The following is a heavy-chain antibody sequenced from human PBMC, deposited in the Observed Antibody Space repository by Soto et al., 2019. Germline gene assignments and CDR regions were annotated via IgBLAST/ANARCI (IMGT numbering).Heavy chain of an antibody. CDR1: GVSITSANW. V-gene: IGHV4-4*02. CDR3: ARVLRGWFDP. CDR2: ISHSGIT. J-gene: IGHJ5*02. Sequence: QVQLQESGPGLVKPSGSLSLTCAVSGVSITSANWWSWVRQPRGGGLEWIGEISHSGITNYKASIKSRVTMSVDKTKNDVSMKLNSVTAADTAVYYCARVLRGWFDPWGQGTPVTVSS.